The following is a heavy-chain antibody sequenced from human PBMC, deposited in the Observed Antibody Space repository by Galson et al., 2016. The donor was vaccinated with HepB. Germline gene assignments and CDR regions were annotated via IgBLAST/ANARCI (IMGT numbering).Heavy chain of an antibody. CDR3: ARGRYGDYKGENGMDV. CDR2: INHSGST. D-gene: IGHD4-17*01. Sequence: ETLSLTCAVDGGSSRVYYWNWIRQPPGKGLEWIGEINHSGSTNYNPSLESRVTMSVDTSKNQFSLKLTSVTAADTAVYYCARGRYGDYKGENGMDVWGQGTTVTVSS. CDR1: GGSSRVYY. V-gene: IGHV4-34*01. J-gene: IGHJ6*02.